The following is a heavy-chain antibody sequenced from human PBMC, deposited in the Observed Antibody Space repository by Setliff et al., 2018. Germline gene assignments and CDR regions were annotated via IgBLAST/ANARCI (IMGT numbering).Heavy chain of an antibody. CDR2: INIDGRSI. J-gene: IGHJ6*03. CDR3: ARDREGDGNYYMDV. V-gene: IGHV3-74*01. D-gene: IGHD1-1*01. CDR1: GFTFSIYW. Sequence: PGGSLRLSCAASGFTFSIYWMHWVRQVPGKGLEWVSRINIDGRSINYADSVRGRFTISRDNAKNTVYLQMNSLRAEDTAVYYCARDREGDGNYYMDVWGKGTTVTVSS.